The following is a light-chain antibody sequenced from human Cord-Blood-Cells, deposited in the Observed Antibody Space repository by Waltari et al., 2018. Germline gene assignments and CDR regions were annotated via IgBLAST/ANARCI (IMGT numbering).Light chain of an antibody. J-gene: IGLJ3*02. V-gene: IGLV2-23*01. Sequence: QSALTQPASVSGSPGQSITTSRPGTSSDVGSYNLVPWYQQHPGKAPKLMIYEGSKRPSGVSNRFSGSKSGNTASLTISGLQAEDEADYYCCSYAGSSTWVFGGGTKLTVL. CDR1: SSDVGSYNL. CDR2: EGS. CDR3: CSYAGSSTWV.